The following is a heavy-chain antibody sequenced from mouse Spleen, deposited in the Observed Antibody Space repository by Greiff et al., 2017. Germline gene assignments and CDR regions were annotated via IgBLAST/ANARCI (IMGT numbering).Heavy chain of an antibody. D-gene: IGHD1-1*02. CDR2: IHPNSGST. Sequence: VQLQQPGAELVKPGASVKLSCTASGYTFTSYWMHWVQPRPGQGLEWLGMIHPNSGSTNYNEKFKSKATLTVDKSTSTAYMQLSSLTYEDSVVYYCARSGGVDYFDEWGQGTTRTVSS. CDR3: ARSGGVDYFDE. V-gene: IGHV1-64*01. CDR1: GYTFTSYW. J-gene: IGHJ2*01.